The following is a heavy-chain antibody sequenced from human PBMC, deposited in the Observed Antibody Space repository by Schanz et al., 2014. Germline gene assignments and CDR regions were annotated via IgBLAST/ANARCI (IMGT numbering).Heavy chain of an antibody. CDR1: GFTFSSYW. CDR2: INEDVRDK. J-gene: IGHJ4*02. Sequence: EVQMVVSGGGLVQPGGSLRLSCAASGFTFSSYWTGWVRQAPGKGLEWVAIINEDVRDKQYLDSVKGRFTISRDNAKNSLYLQMNSLRAEDTAVYYCERFQSPHQPFDYWGQGTLVTVSS. CDR3: ERFQSPHQPFDY. V-gene: IGHV3-7*01. D-gene: IGHD2-2*01.